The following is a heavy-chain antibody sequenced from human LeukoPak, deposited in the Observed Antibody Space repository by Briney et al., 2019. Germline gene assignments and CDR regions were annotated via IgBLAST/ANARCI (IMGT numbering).Heavy chain of an antibody. CDR1: GGSFSGYY. V-gene: IGHV4-34*01. CDR2: INHSGST. Sequence: SETLSLTCAVYGGSFSGYYWSWIRQPPGKGLEWIGEINHSGSTNYNPSLKSRVTISVDTSKNQFSLKLSSVTAADTAVYYCARVTLSPPCVLRFYYYYGMDVWGQGTTVTVSS. CDR3: ARVTLSPPCVLRFYYYYGMDV. J-gene: IGHJ6*02. D-gene: IGHD3-3*01.